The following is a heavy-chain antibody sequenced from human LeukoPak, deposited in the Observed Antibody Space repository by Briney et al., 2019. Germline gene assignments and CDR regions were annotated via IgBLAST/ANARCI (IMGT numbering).Heavy chain of an antibody. CDR3: ARRSIVAGAFDI. CDR1: GGSISSCNYY. Sequence: SETLSLTCTVSGGSISSCNYYWGWIRQPPGKEPEWIGSIYYSGSTYYSPSLKSRVTISVATSKNQFSLKMSSVTAADTVVYYCARRSIVAGAFDIWGQGTVVTVSS. V-gene: IGHV4-39*01. CDR2: IYYSGST. D-gene: IGHD2-15*01. J-gene: IGHJ3*02.